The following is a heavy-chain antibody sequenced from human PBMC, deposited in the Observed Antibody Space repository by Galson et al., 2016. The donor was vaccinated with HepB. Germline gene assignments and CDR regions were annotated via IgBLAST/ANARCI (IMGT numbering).Heavy chain of an antibody. V-gene: IGHV3-33*01. J-gene: IGHJ4*02. CDR2: IWFDGSKQ. CDR3: ARGLNDPYYFDY. CDR1: ELIFRGHG. D-gene: IGHD2-8*01. Sequence: SLRLSCAALELIFRGHGMHWVRQAPGKGLEWVAVIWFDGSKQAYGDSVKGRFTISRDNSKNTVYLQMDSLRADDTAVYYCARGLNDPYYFDYWGQGTLATVAS.